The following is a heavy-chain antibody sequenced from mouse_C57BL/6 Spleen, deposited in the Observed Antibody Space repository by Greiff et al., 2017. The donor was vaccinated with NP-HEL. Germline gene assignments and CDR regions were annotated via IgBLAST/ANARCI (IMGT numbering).Heavy chain of an antibody. Sequence: DVKLVESGGGLVKPGGSLKLSCAASGFTFSSYAMSWVRQTPEKRLEWVATISDGGSYTYYPDNVKGRFTISRDNAKNNLYLQMSHLKSEDTAMYYCARDLYYYGSSPNYAMDYWGQGTSVTVSS. CDR1: GFTFSSYA. D-gene: IGHD1-1*01. CDR2: ISDGGSYT. J-gene: IGHJ4*01. V-gene: IGHV5-4*01. CDR3: ARDLYYYGSSPNYAMDY.